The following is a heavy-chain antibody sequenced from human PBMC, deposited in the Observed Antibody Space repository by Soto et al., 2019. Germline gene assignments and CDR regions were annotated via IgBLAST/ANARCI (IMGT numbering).Heavy chain of an antibody. CDR3: ATVPAGSGNHYNRGHYYGMDV. J-gene: IGHJ6*02. CDR1: GYTLTELS. Sequence: GASVKVSCKVSGYTLTELSMHWVRQAPVKGLEWMGGFDPEDGETIYAQKFQGRVTMTEDTSTDTAYMELSSLRSEDTAVYYCATVPAGSGNHYNRGHYYGMDVWGQGTTVTVSS. D-gene: IGHD3-10*01. CDR2: FDPEDGET. V-gene: IGHV1-24*01.